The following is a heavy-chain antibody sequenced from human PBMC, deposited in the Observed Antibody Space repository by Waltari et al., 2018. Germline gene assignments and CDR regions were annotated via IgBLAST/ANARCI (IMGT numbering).Heavy chain of an antibody. CDR1: GFSFRSYD. Sequence: EGQLVESGGGLVQPGGSLKLSCVASGFSFRSYDMSWIRQAPGKGLEWVSYISSGSGYIYYSDSVKGRFTISRENAKNSLFLEISSLRAEDTAVYFCARSLAAYGIPEYFELWGQGALVSVSS. CDR3: ARSLAAYGIPEYFEL. J-gene: IGHJ1*01. V-gene: IGHV3-21*02. CDR2: ISSGSGYI. D-gene: IGHD2-21*01.